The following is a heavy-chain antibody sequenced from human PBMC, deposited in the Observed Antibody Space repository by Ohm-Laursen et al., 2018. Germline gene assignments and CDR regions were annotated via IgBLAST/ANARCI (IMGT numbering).Heavy chain of an antibody. J-gene: IGHJ6*02. CDR3: ARDEEYRDFYYYGMDV. Sequence: GSLRLSCAASGFTFSSYAMHWVRQAPGKGLEYVSAISSDGGSTYYANSVKGRFTISRDNSKNTLDLQMHGLRVEDTAVYYCARDEEYRDFYYYGMDVWGQGTTVSVSS. D-gene: IGHD5-18*01. V-gene: IGHV3-64*01. CDR1: GFTFSSYA. CDR2: ISSDGGST.